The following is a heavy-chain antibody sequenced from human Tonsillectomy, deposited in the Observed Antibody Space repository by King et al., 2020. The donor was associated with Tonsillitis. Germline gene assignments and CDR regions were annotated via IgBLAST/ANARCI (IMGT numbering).Heavy chain of an antibody. CDR3: ARDRFGSSSSLWAFDI. J-gene: IGHJ3*02. D-gene: IGHD6-6*01. CDR2: IYTSGST. Sequence: QLQEPGPGLVKPSETLSLTCTVSGGSISSYYWSWIRQPAGKGLEWIGRIYTSGSTNYNPSLKSRVTMSVDTSKNQFSLKLSSVTAADTAVYYCARDRFGSSSSLWAFDIWGQGTMVTVSS. V-gene: IGHV4-4*07. CDR1: GGSISSYY.